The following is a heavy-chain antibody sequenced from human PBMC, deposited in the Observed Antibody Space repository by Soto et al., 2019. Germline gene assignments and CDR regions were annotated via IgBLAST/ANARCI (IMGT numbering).Heavy chain of an antibody. CDR1: GGSISSSSYY. J-gene: IGHJ4*02. Sequence: PSETLSLTCTVSGGSISSSSYYWGWIRQPPGKGLEWIGSIYYSGSTYYNPSLKSRVTISVDTSKNQFSLKLSSVTAADTAVYYCASTYGDYFFFDYWGQGTLVTVSS. CDR2: IYYSGST. D-gene: IGHD4-17*01. CDR3: ASTYGDYFFFDY. V-gene: IGHV4-39*01.